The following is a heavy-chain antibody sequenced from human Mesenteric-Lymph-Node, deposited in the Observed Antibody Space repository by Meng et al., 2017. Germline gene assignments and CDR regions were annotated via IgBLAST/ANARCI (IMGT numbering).Heavy chain of an antibody. Sequence: GESLKISCAASGSTFSSYWMTWVRQAPGKGLEWLANKKQDGSEKYYVDSVKGRFTISRDNAKNSLYLQMNSLRAEDTAVYYCAKGTEDSGGYITTLGAFDIWGQGTMVTVSS. CDR1: GSTFSSYW. CDR3: AKGTEDSGGYITTLGAFDI. D-gene: IGHD3-22*01. CDR2: KKQDGSEK. V-gene: IGHV3-7*01. J-gene: IGHJ3*02.